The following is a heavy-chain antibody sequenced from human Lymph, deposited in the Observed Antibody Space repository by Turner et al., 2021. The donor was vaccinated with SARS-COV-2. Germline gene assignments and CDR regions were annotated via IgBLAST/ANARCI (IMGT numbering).Heavy chain of an antibody. Sequence: QVQLVQSGAEVKKPGSSVKVSCKASGGTFSSYAINWVQQAPGQGLGWMGRIIPIIGIANYAQKCQGRVTITADKSTSTAYMELSSLRSEDTAVYYSARGRLDSFGGGYYSWFDPWGQGTLVTVSS. J-gene: IGHJ5*02. V-gene: IGHV1-69*04. D-gene: IGHD1-26*01. CDR3: ARGRLDSFGGGYYSWFDP. CDR1: GGTFSSYA. CDR2: IIPIIGIA.